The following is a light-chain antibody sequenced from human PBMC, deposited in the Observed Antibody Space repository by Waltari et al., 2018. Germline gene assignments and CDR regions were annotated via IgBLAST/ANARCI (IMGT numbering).Light chain of an antibody. Sequence: SYVLTQPPSVSVAPGQTARSTRGGNNIGSKSVHWYQQKPGQAPVLVIYDDSDRPSGIPERFSGSNSGNKATLTISRVEAGDEADYYCQVWDSSSDHVVFGGGTKLTVL. J-gene: IGLJ2*01. CDR3: QVWDSSSDHVV. CDR2: DDS. V-gene: IGLV3-21*02. CDR1: NIGSKS.